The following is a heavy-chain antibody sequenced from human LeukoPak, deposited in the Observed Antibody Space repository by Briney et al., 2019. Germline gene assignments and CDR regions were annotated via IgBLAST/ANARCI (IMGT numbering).Heavy chain of an antibody. CDR3: ARDADTSYARGAFDI. D-gene: IGHD5-18*01. V-gene: IGHV3-7*01. CDR2: IKQDGSKK. Sequence: GGSLRLSCVASGFPFSSYWMTWVRQAPGKGLEWVANIKQDGSKKSYVDSVKGRFTISRDNAKNSLYLQMNSLRAEDTAVYYCARDADTSYARGAFDIWGQGTMVTVSS. J-gene: IGHJ3*02. CDR1: GFPFSSYW.